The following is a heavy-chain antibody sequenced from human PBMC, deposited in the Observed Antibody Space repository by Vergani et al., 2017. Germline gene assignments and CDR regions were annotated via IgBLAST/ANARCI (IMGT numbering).Heavy chain of an antibody. CDR3: ARGPMVRGKIHYYYGMDV. CDR2: ISSSSSYI. V-gene: IGHV3-21*01. J-gene: IGHJ6*02. D-gene: IGHD3-10*01. CDR1: GFSLSRFW. Sequence: EVQLVESGGGLVQPGGSLRLSCAASGFSLSRFWMSWVRQAPGRGLEWVSSISSSSSYIYGDSLKGRLTISRDNAKNSLYLQMNSLGDEDTAVYYCARGPMVRGKIHYYYGMDVWGQGTTVTVSS.